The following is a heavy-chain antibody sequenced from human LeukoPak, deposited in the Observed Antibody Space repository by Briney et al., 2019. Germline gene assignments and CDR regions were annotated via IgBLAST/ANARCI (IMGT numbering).Heavy chain of an antibody. CDR3: ARHNNDRGYDYVFNWFDP. J-gene: IGHJ5*02. CDR2: IYYSGST. V-gene: IGHV4-39*01. CDR1: GGSISSSSYY. D-gene: IGHD5-12*01. Sequence: PSETLSLTCTVSGGSISSSSYYWGWIRQPPGKGLEWIGSIYYSGSTYYNPSLKSRVTISVDTSKNQFSLKLSSVTAADTAVYYCARHNNDRGYDYVFNWFDPWGQGTLVTVSS.